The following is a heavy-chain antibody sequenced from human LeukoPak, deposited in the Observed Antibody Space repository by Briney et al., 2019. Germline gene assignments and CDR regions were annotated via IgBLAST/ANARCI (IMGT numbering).Heavy chain of an antibody. Sequence: SGGSLRLSCSASGFTFSSYEMHWVRQASGKGLEYVSGISSNGGNTYYADSVKGRFTISRDNSKNTLYLQMSSLRAEDTAVYYCVKPGVAIVATSYYFDYWGQGTLVTVSS. CDR2: ISSNGGNT. J-gene: IGHJ4*02. V-gene: IGHV3-64D*06. D-gene: IGHD5-12*01. CDR1: GFTFSSYE. CDR3: VKPGVAIVATSYYFDY.